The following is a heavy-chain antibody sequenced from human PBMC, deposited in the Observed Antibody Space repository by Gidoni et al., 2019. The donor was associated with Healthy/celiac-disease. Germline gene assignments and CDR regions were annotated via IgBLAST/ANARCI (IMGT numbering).Heavy chain of an antibody. CDR1: GFSLSTSGVG. V-gene: IGHV2-5*02. CDR3: AHSPLSGSYDYIWGSYRYTMGSEFDY. J-gene: IGHJ4*02. Sequence: QITLKASGPTLVKPTQTLTLTCTFSGFSLSTSGVGVGWIRQPPGKALEWLALIYWDDDKRYSPSLKSRLTITKDTSKNQVVLTMTNMDPVDTATYYCAHSPLSGSYDYIWGSYRYTMGSEFDYWGQGTLVTVSS. D-gene: IGHD3-16*02. CDR2: IYWDDDK.